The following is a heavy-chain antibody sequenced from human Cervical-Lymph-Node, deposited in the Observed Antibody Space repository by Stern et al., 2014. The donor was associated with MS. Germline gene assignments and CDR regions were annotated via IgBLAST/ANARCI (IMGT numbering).Heavy chain of an antibody. CDR1: GYTFTSYG. CDR2: ISAYNGNT. CDR3: ARDGVLHPFAIVGATCDY. D-gene: IGHD1-26*01. J-gene: IGHJ4*02. Sequence: QVQLVQSGAEVKKPGASVKVSCKASGYTFTSYGLSWVRQAPGQGLEWMGWISAYNGNTNYAQKLQGRVTMTTDTSTSTAYMELRSLRSDDTAVYYCARDGVLHPFAIVGATCDYWGQGTLVTVSS. V-gene: IGHV1-18*01.